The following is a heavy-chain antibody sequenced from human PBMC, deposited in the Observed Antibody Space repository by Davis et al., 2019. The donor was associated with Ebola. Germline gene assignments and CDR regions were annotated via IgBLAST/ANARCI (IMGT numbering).Heavy chain of an antibody. CDR3: ARSSIAARTGYYYGMDV. D-gene: IGHD6-6*01. CDR1: GFTFRSYS. CDR2: ISSSSSYI. V-gene: IGHV3-21*01. Sequence: GESLKIPCAASGFTFRSYSMNWVRQAPGKGLEWVSSISSSSSYIYYADSVKGRFTISRDNAKNSLYLQMNSLRAEDTAVYYCARSSIAARTGYYYGMDVWGQGTTVTVSS. J-gene: IGHJ6*02.